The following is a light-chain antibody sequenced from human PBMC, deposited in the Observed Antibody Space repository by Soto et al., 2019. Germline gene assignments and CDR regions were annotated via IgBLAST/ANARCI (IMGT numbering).Light chain of an antibody. CDR3: QHRGRWPRT. V-gene: IGKV3-11*01. CDR1: QSVSSY. J-gene: IGKJ2*01. CDR2: GAS. Sequence: EIVLTQSPATLSLSPGERATLSCRVSQSVSSYLAWYQQKPGQAPRLLIYGASNRATGIPARFSGSGSGTDFTLTISSLEPEDFAVYYCQHRGRWPRTFGQGTKLESK.